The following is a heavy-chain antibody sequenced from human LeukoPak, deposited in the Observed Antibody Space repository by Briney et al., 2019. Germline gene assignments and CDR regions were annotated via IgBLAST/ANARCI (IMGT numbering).Heavy chain of an antibody. D-gene: IGHD3-3*01. CDR3: AKAAVYDFWSGYYDY. V-gene: IGHV3-9*03. CDR2: ISWNSGSI. CDR1: GFTFDDYT. Sequence: GGSLRLSCAASGFTFDDYTMHWVRQAPGKGLEWVSGISWNSGSIGYADSVKGRFTISRDNAKNSLYLQMNSLRAEDMALYYCAKAAVYDFWSGYYDYWGQGTLVTVSS. J-gene: IGHJ4*02.